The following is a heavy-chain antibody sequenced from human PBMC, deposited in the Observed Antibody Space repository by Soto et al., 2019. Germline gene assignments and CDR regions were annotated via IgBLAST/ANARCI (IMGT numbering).Heavy chain of an antibody. D-gene: IGHD3-10*01. J-gene: IGHJ6*02. CDR1: GGSISSGDYY. CDR2: IYYSGST. Sequence: SETLSLTCTVSGGSISSGDYYWSWIRQPPGKDLEWIGYIYYSGSTYYNPSLKSRVTISVDTSKNQFSLKLSSVTAADTAVYYCARDSMVRGVSTYYYYGMDVWGQGTTVTVSS. V-gene: IGHV4-30-4*01. CDR3: ARDSMVRGVSTYYYYGMDV.